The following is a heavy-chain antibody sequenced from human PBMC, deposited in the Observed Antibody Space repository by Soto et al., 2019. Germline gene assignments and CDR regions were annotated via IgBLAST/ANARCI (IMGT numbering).Heavy chain of an antibody. V-gene: IGHV1-46*01. Sequence: QVQLVQSGAEVKKPGASVKVSCKASGYTFTSYYMHWVRQAPGQGLEWMGIINPSGGSTTYAQKFQGRVTLTRETSTSTVYMELSSLGSEDTAVYYCARPYCGGDCYWFDPWGQGTLVTVSS. CDR3: ARPYCGGDCYWFDP. J-gene: IGHJ5*02. CDR1: GYTFTSYY. CDR2: INPSGGST. D-gene: IGHD2-21*02.